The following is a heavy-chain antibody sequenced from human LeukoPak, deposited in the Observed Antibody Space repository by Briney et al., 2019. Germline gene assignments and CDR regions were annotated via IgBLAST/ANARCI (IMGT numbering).Heavy chain of an antibody. CDR1: GYTFTSYG. CDR2: ISAYNGNT. D-gene: IGHD5-24*01. Sequence: GGSVKVSCKASGYTFTSYGISWVRQAPGQGLEWMGWISAYNGNTNYAQKFQGRVTLTRDMSTSTDYLELSSLRSEDTAVYYCARDNSVRDEAWWFNPWGQGTLVTVSS. J-gene: IGHJ5*02. V-gene: IGHV1-18*01. CDR3: ARDNSVRDEAWWFNP.